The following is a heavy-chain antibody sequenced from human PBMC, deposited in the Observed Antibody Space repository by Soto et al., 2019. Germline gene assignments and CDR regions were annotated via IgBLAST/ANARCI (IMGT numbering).Heavy chain of an antibody. CDR2: INPSGGST. Sequence: ASVKVSCKASGYTFTSYYMHWVRQAPGQGLEWMGIINPSGGSTSYAQKFQGRVTMTRDTSTSTVYMELSSLRSEDTAVYYCARVPTDQNYYGSGTIKGGNWFDPWGQGTLVTVSS. D-gene: IGHD3-10*01. J-gene: IGHJ5*02. V-gene: IGHV1-46*01. CDR3: ARVPTDQNYYGSGTIKGGNWFDP. CDR1: GYTFTSYY.